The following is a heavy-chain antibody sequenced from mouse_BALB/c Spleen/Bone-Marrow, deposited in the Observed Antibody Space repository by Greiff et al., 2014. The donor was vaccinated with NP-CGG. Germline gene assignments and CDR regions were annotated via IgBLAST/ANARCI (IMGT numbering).Heavy chain of an antibody. D-gene: IGHD4-1*01. Sequence: EVQLQESGGGLVKPGGSLKLSCAASGFAFSSCDMSWVRQTPEKRLEWVATISSGGSYTYYPDSVKGRFTISRDNARNTLYLQMSSLMSEDTALYYCARPLTGAYFDYWGQGTTLTVSS. V-gene: IGHV5-9*02. CDR3: ARPLTGAYFDY. CDR2: ISSGGSYT. CDR1: GFAFSSCD. J-gene: IGHJ2*01.